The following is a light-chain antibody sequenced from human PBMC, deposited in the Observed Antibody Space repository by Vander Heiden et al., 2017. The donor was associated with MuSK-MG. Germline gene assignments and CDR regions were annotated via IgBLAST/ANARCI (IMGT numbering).Light chain of an antibody. CDR2: RNN. CDR3: AEWDDRLSGDV. Sequence: QSVLTQPPSASGTPGQRVTISCSGSSSNIGSNYVYWYQQLPGTAPKLRIYRNNQRPSGVPDRFSGSKSGTSASLAISGLRSEDEADDDCAEWDDRLSGDVFGTGTKVTVL. J-gene: IGLJ1*01. V-gene: IGLV1-47*01. CDR1: SSNIGSNY.